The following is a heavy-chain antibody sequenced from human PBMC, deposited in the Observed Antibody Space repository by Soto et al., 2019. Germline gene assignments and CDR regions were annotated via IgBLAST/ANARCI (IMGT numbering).Heavy chain of an antibody. CDR1: GFTFNNFA. Sequence: EVQLLESGGGLVQPGGSLRLYCAAFGFTFNNFAMSWVRQAPGKGLEWVSGISDDGHDTFYADSVKGRFPISRDNSKNTLYLQMNSLRAADTAVYYCAKVLFGFTYGTVDYWGQGTLVTVSS. CDR3: AKVLFGFTYGTVDY. CDR2: ISDDGHDT. V-gene: IGHV3-23*01. J-gene: IGHJ4*02. D-gene: IGHD3-3*01.